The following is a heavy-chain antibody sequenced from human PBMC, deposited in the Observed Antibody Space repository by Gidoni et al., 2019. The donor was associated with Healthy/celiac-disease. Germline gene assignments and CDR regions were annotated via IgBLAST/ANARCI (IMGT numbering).Heavy chain of an antibody. V-gene: IGHV1-69*01. J-gene: IGHJ6*02. D-gene: IGHD2-2*01. CDR1: GGTFSSYA. Sequence: QVQLVQSGAEVKKPGSSVKVSCKASGGTFSSYAISWVRQAPGQGLEWMGGIIPIFGTANYAQKFQGRVTITADESTSTAYMELSSLRSEDTAVYYCARYCSSTSCSKSGDNTNYYYYGMDVWGQGTTVTVSS. CDR2: IIPIFGTA. CDR3: ARYCSSTSCSKSGDNTNYYYYGMDV.